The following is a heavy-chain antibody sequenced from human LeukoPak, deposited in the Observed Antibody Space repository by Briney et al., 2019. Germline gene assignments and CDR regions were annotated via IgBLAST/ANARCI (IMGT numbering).Heavy chain of an antibody. CDR3: ARGASSWYSTSPNFDY. CDR1: GFTFSTYW. Sequence: GGSLRLSCAASGFTFSTYWTSWVRQAPGKGPEWVANIKQDGSEKYYVDSVKGRFTISRDNAKNSLYLQMNSLRAEDTAVYFCARGASSWYSTSPNFDYWGQGTLVTVSS. J-gene: IGHJ4*02. D-gene: IGHD6-13*01. V-gene: IGHV3-7*01. CDR2: IKQDGSEK.